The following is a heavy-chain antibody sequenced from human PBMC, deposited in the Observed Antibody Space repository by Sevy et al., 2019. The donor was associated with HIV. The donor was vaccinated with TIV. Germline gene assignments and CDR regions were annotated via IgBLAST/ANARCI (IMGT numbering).Heavy chain of an antibody. Sequence: GGSLRLSCAASGFTFSDHYVDWVRQAPGKGLEWVGRIRNRPNSYTKEYAAFVKGRFTISRDDSRNSVYLQTNSLKTKDSAVYYCVRGPNCGVGGCQQISPYCLDVWGKGATVTVSS. CDR2: IRNRPNSYTK. V-gene: IGHV3-72*01. J-gene: IGHJ6*03. CDR1: GFTFSDHY. CDR3: VRGPNCGVGGCQQISPYCLDV. D-gene: IGHD2-15*01.